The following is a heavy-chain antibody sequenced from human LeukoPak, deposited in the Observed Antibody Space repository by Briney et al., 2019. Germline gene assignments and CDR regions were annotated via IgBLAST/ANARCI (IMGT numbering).Heavy chain of an antibody. CDR3: ARGKYCSSTSCRHRWFDP. V-gene: IGHV3-21*01. J-gene: IGHJ5*02. Sequence: GGSLRLSCSAPRFTFISYSINWVRQAPGKGLEWVSSISSSSGDIYYADSVKGRFTISRDNAKNSLYLQMNSLRAEDTAVYYCARGKYCSSTSCRHRWFDPWGQGTLVTVSS. CDR1: RFTFISYS. D-gene: IGHD2-2*01. CDR2: ISSSSGDI.